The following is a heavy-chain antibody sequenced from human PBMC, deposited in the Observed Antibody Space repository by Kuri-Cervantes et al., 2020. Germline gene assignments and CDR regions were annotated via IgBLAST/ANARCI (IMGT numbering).Heavy chain of an antibody. CDR2: IETAGDT. CDR1: GFTFSSYD. V-gene: IGHV3-13*01. Sequence: GGSLRLSCAASGFTFSSYDMHWVRQSTGKGLEWVSLIETAGDTYYLGSVKGRFTISRDNSKNTLHLQMNSLRAEDTAVYYCARAGCSGSRCYRLYYLDYWGQGTLVTVSS. J-gene: IGHJ4*02. CDR3: ARAGCSGSRCYRLYYLDY. D-gene: IGHD2-15*01.